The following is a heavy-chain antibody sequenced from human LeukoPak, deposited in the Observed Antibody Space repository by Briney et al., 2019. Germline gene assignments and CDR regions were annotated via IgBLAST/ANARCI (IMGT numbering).Heavy chain of an antibody. V-gene: IGHV1-2*02. D-gene: IGHD6-13*01. CDR3: AREGIAAAGIQH. CDR1: GYTFTGYY. Sequence: ASVKVSCKASGYTFTGYYMHWVRQAPGQGLEWMGWINPNSGGTNYAQKFQGRVTMTRDTSISTAYMELSRLRSDDTAVCYCAREGIAAAGIQHWGQGTLVTVSS. J-gene: IGHJ1*01. CDR2: INPNSGGT.